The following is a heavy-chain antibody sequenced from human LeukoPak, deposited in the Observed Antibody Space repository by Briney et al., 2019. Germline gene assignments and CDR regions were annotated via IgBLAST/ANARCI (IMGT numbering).Heavy chain of an antibody. V-gene: IGHV4-59*01. CDR2: IYYSGST. D-gene: IGHD2-2*01. CDR1: SDSTSSSY. J-gene: IGHJ1*01. CDR3: ARGYCSSTICFQYFHH. Sequence: SETLSLTCTVSSDSTSSSYWSWIRQPPGKGLEWIGYIYYSGSTNYNPSLKSRVAISADTSKNQFSLKLNSVTAADTAVYYCARGYCSSTICFQYFHHWGQGTLVTVSS.